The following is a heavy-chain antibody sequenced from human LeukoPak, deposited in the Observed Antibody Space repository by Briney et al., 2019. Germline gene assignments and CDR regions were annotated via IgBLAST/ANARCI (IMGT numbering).Heavy chain of an antibody. J-gene: IGHJ5*02. Sequence: GGFLRLSCAASGFTFSSYAMHWVRQAPGKGLEWVAVISYDGSNKYYADSVKGRFTISRDNSKNTLFLQMNTLRAEDTAVFYCARGDKQLVFNRNKGGFDPWGQGTLVTVSS. D-gene: IGHD6-13*01. CDR2: ISYDGSNK. V-gene: IGHV3-30*04. CDR1: GFTFSSYA. CDR3: ARGDKQLVFNRNKGGFDP.